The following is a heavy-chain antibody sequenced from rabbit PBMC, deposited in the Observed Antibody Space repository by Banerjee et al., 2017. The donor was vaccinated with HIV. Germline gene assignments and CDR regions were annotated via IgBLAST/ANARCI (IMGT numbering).Heavy chain of an antibody. D-gene: IGHD1-1*01. J-gene: IGHJ4*01. Sequence: QGQLEETGGGLVQPGGSLTLTCKASGFSFSNSYWICWVRQAPGEGLEWIACIYAGSSGNTYYASWAKGRFTISKTSSATVTLQMTSLTVADTATYFCARDNAEDAGGDYRYYFNLWGPGTLVTVS. CDR3: ARDNAEDAGGDYRYYFNL. V-gene: IGHV1S45*01. CDR2: IYAGSSGNT. CDR1: GFSFSNSYW.